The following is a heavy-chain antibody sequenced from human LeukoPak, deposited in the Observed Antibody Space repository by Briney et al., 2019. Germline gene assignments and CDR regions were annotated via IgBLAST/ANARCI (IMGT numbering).Heavy chain of an antibody. CDR1: GYTFTSYY. J-gene: IGHJ4*02. V-gene: IGHV1-46*01. Sequence: RAAVKVSCKASGYTFTSYYMHWVRQAPGQGLEWMGIINPSGGSTSYAQKFQGRVTMTRDTSTSTVCMELSSLRSEDTAVYYCASTLTIKDIPPEGYWGQGTLVTVSS. D-gene: IGHD3-3*01. CDR2: INPSGGST. CDR3: ASTLTIKDIPPEGY.